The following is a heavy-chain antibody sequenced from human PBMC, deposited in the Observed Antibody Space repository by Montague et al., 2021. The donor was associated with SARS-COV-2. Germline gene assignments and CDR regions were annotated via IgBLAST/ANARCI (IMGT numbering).Heavy chain of an antibody. V-gene: IGHV4-34*01. CDR2: INHSGST. J-gene: IGHJ4*02. CDR1: GGSFSGYY. CDR3: ARATVDINMILVVITSVNHYFDS. Sequence: SETLSLTCAVYGGSFSGYYWTWIRQSPGKGLEWIGEINHSGSTNYSPSFENRVAISVDTSKNQFSLKLNSVTAADTAIYYCARATVDINMILVVITSVNHYFDSWGQGTLVTVSP. D-gene: IGHD3-22*01.